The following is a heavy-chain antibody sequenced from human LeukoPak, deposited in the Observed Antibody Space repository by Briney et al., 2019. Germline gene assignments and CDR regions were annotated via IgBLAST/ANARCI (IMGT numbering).Heavy chain of an antibody. CDR1: GSTFTSCG. Sequence: ASVKLCCSASGSTFTSCGFSLVREAPGQGLGWMGWSRAYNGNTNYAQKLPARGTMTTDTSTSTAYMQLRSLRYDDTAVYYCARGGFGEFNWFHPWGEETLVTLPS. CDR2: SRAYNGNT. J-gene: IGHJ5*02. V-gene: IGHV1-18*04. CDR3: ARGGFGEFNWFHP. D-gene: IGHD3-10*01.